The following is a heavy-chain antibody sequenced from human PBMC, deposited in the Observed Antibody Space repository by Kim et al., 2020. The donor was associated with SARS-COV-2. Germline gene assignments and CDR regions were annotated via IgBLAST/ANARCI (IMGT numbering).Heavy chain of an antibody. Sequence: GGSLRLSCAASGFTFSSYGMHWVRQAPGKGLEWVAVISYDGSNKYYADSVKGRFTISRDNSKNTLYLQMNSLRAEDTAVYYCAKETGSGYSSGWTYYYYGVDDSGQGATV. D-gene: IGHD6-19*01. J-gene: IGHJ6*01. CDR2: ISYDGSNK. CDR3: AKETGSGYSSGWTYYYYGVDD. V-gene: IGHV3-30*18. CDR1: GFTFSSYG.